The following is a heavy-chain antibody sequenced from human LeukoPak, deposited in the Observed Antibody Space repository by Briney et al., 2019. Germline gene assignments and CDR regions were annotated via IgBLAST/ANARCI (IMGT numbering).Heavy chain of an antibody. Sequence: SQTLSLTFAISGDSVSINSAAWNWLRQSPSRGLEWLGSTYYRSKWYNDYAVSVKSRITINPDTSKNQFSLQLNSVTPEDTAVYYCAREGIVVVPAGFDPWGQGTLVTVSS. CDR1: GDSVSINSAA. V-gene: IGHV6-1*01. D-gene: IGHD2-2*01. J-gene: IGHJ5*02. CDR2: TYYRSKWYN. CDR3: AREGIVVVPAGFDP.